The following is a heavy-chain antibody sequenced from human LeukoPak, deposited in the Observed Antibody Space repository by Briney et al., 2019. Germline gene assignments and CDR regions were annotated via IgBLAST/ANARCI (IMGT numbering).Heavy chain of an antibody. J-gene: IGHJ3*02. CDR1: GGTFSSYA. CDR2: NIPIFGTA. D-gene: IGHD1-7*01. V-gene: IGHV1-69*05. Sequence: ASVKVSCKASGGTFSSYAISWVRQAPGQGLEWMGGNIPIFGTANYAQKFQGRVTITTDESTSTAYMELSSLRSEGTAVYYCARGTPHAFDIWGQGTMVTVSS. CDR3: ARGTPHAFDI.